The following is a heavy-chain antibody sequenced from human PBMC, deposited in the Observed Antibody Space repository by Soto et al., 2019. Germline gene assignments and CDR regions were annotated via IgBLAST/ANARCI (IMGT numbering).Heavy chain of an antibody. Sequence: ASVKVSCKASGYSFTSYGISWVRQAPGQGLEWMGWISAYNGNTNYAQKLQGRVTMTTDTSTSTAYMELRSLRSDDTAVYYCARDLDIVVVTAAKYYYYYGMDVWG. D-gene: IGHD2-2*01. CDR3: ARDLDIVVVTAAKYYYYYGMDV. V-gene: IGHV1-18*01. CDR1: GYSFTSYG. J-gene: IGHJ6*02. CDR2: ISAYNGNT.